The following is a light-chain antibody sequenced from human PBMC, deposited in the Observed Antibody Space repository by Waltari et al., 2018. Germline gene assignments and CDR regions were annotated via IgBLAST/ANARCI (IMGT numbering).Light chain of an antibody. CDR2: DEN. CDR1: GLRTFY. Sequence: SSELTQEPAVSVALGQTVRITCQGGGLRTFYANWYQQKHGQAPLLVIYDENHRPSGIPDRFSGSRSGHTASLTISGAQAEDEADYYCNTRDISVDHLVFGSGTKVTVL. J-gene: IGLJ1*01. CDR3: NTRDISVDHLV. V-gene: IGLV3-19*01.